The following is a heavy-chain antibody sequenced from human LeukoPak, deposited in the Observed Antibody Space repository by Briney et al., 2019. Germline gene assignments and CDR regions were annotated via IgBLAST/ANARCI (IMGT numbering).Heavy chain of an antibody. CDR3: ASVRRGFGESSKYYSYYYMDV. CDR2: VYYSGST. Sequence: SETLSLTCTVSGGSISSYYWGWIRQPPGKGLDWIGNVYYSGSTYYNPSLKSRVTTSVDTSKNQFSLKLSAVTAADTAVYFCASVRRGFGESSKYYSYYYMDVWGNGTTVTISS. V-gene: IGHV4-39*01. D-gene: IGHD3-10*01. J-gene: IGHJ6*03. CDR1: GGSISSYY.